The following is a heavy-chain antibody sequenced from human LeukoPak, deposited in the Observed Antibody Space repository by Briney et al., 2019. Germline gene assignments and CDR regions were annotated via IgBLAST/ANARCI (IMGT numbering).Heavy chain of an antibody. CDR2: IYYSGIT. CDR1: GGSISSSSYY. J-gene: IGHJ4*02. V-gene: IGHV4-39*01. Sequence: PSETLSLTCTVSGGSISSSSYYWGWIRQPPGKGLEWIGTIYYSGITYYNPSLKSRVTISVDTSKNQFSLKLNSVTTADTAVYYCATHGGRTHYFGYWGQGTLVTVSS. D-gene: IGHD4-23*01. CDR3: ATHGGRTHYFGY.